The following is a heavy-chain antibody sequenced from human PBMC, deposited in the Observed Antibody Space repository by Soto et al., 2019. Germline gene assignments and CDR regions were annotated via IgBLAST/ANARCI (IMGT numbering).Heavy chain of an antibody. CDR3: TRASASSMLRGVVIN. CDR2: MYHSGDS. J-gene: IGHJ4*02. CDR1: GGSISTDNW. V-gene: IGHV4-4*02. Sequence: PSCSLSLACAVSGGSISTDNWWSWVRQPPGKGLEWIGEMYHSGDSNFNPSLKSRVTISVDKSKNQFSMQMASVTAADTALYYCTRASASSMLRGVVINWGRGTQVTVSS. D-gene: IGHD3-10*01.